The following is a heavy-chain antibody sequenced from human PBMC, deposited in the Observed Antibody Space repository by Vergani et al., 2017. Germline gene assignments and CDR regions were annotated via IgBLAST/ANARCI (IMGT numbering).Heavy chain of an antibody. CDR1: GFTFSSYG. J-gene: IGHJ5*02. CDR2: IYSGGST. CDR3: ARDFASRT. V-gene: IGHV3-NL1*01. Sequence: QVQLVESGGGVVQPGRSLRLSCAASGFTFSSYGMHWVRQAPGKGLEWVSVIYSGGSTYYADSVKGRFTISRDNAKNSLYLQMNSLRAEDTAVYYCARDFASRTWGQGTLVTVSS.